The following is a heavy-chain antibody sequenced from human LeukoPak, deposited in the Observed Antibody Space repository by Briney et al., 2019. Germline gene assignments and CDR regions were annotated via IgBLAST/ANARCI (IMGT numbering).Heavy chain of an antibody. CDR2: INWNSGSI. Sequence: GGSLRLSCAASGFILDNYAMHWVRQAPGKGLEWVSGINWNSGSIDYADSVKGRFTISRDSGANSLYLQMNSLRPEDTALYYCAKGLDTAQAHPLDYWGQGTLVTVSS. J-gene: IGHJ4*02. CDR3: AKGLDTAQAHPLDY. D-gene: IGHD5-18*01. V-gene: IGHV3-9*01. CDR1: GFILDNYA.